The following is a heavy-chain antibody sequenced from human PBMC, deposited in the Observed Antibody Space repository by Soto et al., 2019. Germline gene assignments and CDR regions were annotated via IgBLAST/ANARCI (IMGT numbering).Heavy chain of an antibody. V-gene: IGHV3-30*18. CDR3: AKEEGYSYGAHNSHYYYGMDV. CDR1: GFTFSSYG. D-gene: IGHD5-18*01. Sequence: QSGGSLRLSCAASGFTFSSYGMHWVRQAPGKGLEWVAVISYDGSNKYYADSVKGRFTISRDNSKNTLYLQMNSLRAEDTAVYYCAKEEGYSYGAHNSHYYYGMDVWGQGTTVTVSS. CDR2: ISYDGSNK. J-gene: IGHJ6*02.